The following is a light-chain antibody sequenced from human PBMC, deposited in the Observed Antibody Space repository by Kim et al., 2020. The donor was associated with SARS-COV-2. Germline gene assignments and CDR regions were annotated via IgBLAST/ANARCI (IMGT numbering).Light chain of an antibody. J-gene: IGKJ1*01. CDR3: MRGIHPSA. Sequence: DIVMTQTPLSLSVTPGQPASISCKSSQTLYSNGRTYLYWYLQKPGQSPQLLIYEISSRFSGVPDRFSGSGSGTDFTLKISRVGADDVVVYYCMRGIHPSAFGQRAKVDI. CDR2: EIS. V-gene: IGKV2-29*02. CDR1: QTLYSNGRTY.